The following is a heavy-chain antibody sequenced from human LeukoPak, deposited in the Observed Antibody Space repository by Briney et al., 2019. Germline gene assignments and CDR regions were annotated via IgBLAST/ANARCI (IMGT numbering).Heavy chain of an antibody. J-gene: IGHJ5*01. Sequence: GGSLRLSCAASGFTFSDYYMSWIRQAPGKGLEWLSYINIGGTNTHYADSVKGRFTISRDNAKKSLYLEMNNLRAEDTAVYYCATDGAGFDTWGRGVLVTVSS. V-gene: IGHV3-11*01. CDR1: GFTFSDYY. CDR2: INIGGTNT. CDR3: ATDGAGFDT.